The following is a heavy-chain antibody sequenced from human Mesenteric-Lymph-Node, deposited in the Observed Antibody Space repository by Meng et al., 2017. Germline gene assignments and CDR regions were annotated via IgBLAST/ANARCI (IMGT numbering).Heavy chain of an antibody. CDR1: GDSITNHNW. J-gene: IGHJ4*02. CDR3: ARGELLWDY. V-gene: IGHV4-30-4*01. Sequence: VQLGESGPALLKPSETLSLTCAVSGDSITNHNWWAWVRQPPGKGLEWIGYIHSSGSTYYNPSLRSRLTISVDTSKNQFSLKLSSVTAADTAVYFCARGELLWDYWGQGNLVTVSS. CDR2: IHSSGST. D-gene: IGHD2-2*01.